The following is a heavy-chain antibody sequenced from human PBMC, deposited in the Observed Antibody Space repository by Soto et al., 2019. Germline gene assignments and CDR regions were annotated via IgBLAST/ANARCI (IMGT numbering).Heavy chain of an antibody. J-gene: IGHJ5*02. CDR2: IYQSGVT. V-gene: IGHV4-30-2*01. CDR1: GDSYSISTYS. D-gene: IGHD6-19*01. CDR3: AGMPYTSGLRFDP. Sequence: PSETLSLTCSMSGDSYSISTYSWSGIRQPPGKALQWIGFIYQSGVTSYNPSLASRVSISLDRSNNQCSLKLKSVTAADTAVYFCAGMPYTSGLRFDPWGPGTLVTVSS.